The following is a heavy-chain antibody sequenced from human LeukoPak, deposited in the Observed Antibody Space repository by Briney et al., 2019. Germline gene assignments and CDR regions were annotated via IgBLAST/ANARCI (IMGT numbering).Heavy chain of an antibody. V-gene: IGHV1-8*01. CDR3: ARGGYDFWSGYSWFDP. J-gene: IGHJ5*02. Sequence: ASVKVSCKASVYTFTSYDINWVRQAPGQGLEWMGWMNPNSGNTGYAQKFQGRVTMTRNTSISTAYMELSSLRSEDTAVYYCARGGYDFWSGYSWFDPWGQGTLVTVSS. CDR2: MNPNSGNT. CDR1: VYTFTSYD. D-gene: IGHD3-3*01.